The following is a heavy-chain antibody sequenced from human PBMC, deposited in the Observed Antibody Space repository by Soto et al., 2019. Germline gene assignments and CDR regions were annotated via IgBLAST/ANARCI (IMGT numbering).Heavy chain of an antibody. Sequence: GGSLRLSCAASGFTFNSYAMSWVRQAPGKGLEWVSTISGNGANTHYADSVKGRFTISRDNSKNTLYLQMNSLRAEDTAVHYCAKDLRAYCSGGSCRGTFVWGKAPLVTVFS. CDR2: ISGNGANT. CDR3: AKDLRAYCSGGSCRGTFV. CDR1: GFTFNSYA. V-gene: IGHV3-23*01. D-gene: IGHD2-15*01. J-gene: IGHJ4*02.